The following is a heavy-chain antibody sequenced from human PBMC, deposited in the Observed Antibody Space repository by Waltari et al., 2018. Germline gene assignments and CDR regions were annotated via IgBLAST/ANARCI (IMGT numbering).Heavy chain of an antibody. V-gene: IGHV3-43*01. CDR1: GFTFDDYT. Sequence: EVQLVESGGVVVQPGGSLRLSCAASGFTFDDYTMHWFRQAPGKGLGWVSLISWDGGSTYYADSVKGRFTISRDNSKNSLYLQMNSLRSEDTALYYCAKASTMIVVVTYFDYWGQGTLVTVSS. D-gene: IGHD3-22*01. J-gene: IGHJ4*02. CDR3: AKASTMIVVVTYFDY. CDR2: ISWDGGST.